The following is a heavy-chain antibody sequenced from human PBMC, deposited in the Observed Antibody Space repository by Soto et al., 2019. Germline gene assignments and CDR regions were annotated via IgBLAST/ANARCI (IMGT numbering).Heavy chain of an antibody. CDR2: TYYRSKWYN. D-gene: IGHD3-16*01. CDR1: GDSVSSNSAA. J-gene: IGHJ4*02. Sequence: SQTLSRTCAISGDSVSSNSAAWNWIRQSPSRGLEWLGRTYYRSKWYNDYAVSVKSRITINPDTSKNQFSLQLNSVTHEDTAVYYCAREYGVTTLGEYYFDYWGQGTLVTVYS. V-gene: IGHV6-1*01. CDR3: AREYGVTTLGEYYFDY.